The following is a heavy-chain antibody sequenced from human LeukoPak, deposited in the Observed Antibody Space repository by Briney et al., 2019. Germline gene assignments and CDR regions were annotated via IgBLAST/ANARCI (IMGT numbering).Heavy chain of an antibody. CDR1: GFTFSSYS. J-gene: IGHJ3*02. V-gene: IGHV3-7*01. D-gene: IGHD6-13*01. CDR3: ARLTGYSSPYEAFDI. Sequence: PGGSLRLSCAASGFTFSSYSMSWVRQAPGKGLEWVANIKEDGSEKYYVDSVKGRFTISRDNAKTSLYLQMNSLRAEDTAVYYCARLTGYSSPYEAFDIWGQGTIVTVSS. CDR2: IKEDGSEK.